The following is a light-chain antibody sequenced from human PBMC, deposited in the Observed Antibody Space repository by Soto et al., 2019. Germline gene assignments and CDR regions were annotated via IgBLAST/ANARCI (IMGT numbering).Light chain of an antibody. J-gene: IGKJ2*01. CDR3: QQYHALPYT. CDR2: GAS. V-gene: IGKV1-33*01. CDR1: QDISRY. Sequence: DIPVTQSPSSLSASVGDRVTITCQASQDISRYLDWYQQKPGQAPKLLIYGASNLISGVSSRFSGSGSGTHFTFTITSLQPEDFATYYCQQYHALPYTFGQGTKLDIK.